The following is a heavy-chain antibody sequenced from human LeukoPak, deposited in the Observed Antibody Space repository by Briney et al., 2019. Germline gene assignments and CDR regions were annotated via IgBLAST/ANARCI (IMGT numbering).Heavy chain of an antibody. Sequence: SETLSVTCAVHGGSFSGSYRCWIRPPPGKGLEWIGEINHSGSTNNNPSIKSRVTISVATSKNQFSLRVSSVTAADTAVYYCARRHGDYVSPYNYWGQGTLVTVSS. CDR2: INHSGST. CDR1: GGSFSGSY. CDR3: ARRHGDYVSPYNY. D-gene: IGHD4-17*01. V-gene: IGHV4-34*01. J-gene: IGHJ4*02.